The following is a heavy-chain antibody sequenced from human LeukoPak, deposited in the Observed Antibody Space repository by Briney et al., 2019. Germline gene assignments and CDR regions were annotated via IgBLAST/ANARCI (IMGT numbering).Heavy chain of an antibody. CDR2: ISAYNGNT. CDR3: ARDSAEWELRFGYFDY. CDR1: GYTFTSYG. V-gene: IGHV1-18*01. J-gene: IGHJ4*02. Sequence: ASVKVSCKASGYTFTSYGISWVRQAPGQGLEWMGWISAYNGNTNYAQKLQGRVTMTTDTSTSTAYMELRSLRSDDTAVYYCARDSAEWELRFGYFDYWGRGTLVTVSS. D-gene: IGHD1-26*01.